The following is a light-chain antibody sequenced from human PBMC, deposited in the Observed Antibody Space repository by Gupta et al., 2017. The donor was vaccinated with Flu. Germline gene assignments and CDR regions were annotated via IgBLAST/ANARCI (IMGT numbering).Light chain of an antibody. CDR1: SSDVGGYNY. V-gene: IGLV2-11*01. CDR2: DVS. J-gene: IGLJ2*01. Sequence: QSALTQPRVLSGSPGQPVTISGNGTSSDVGGYNYVSWYQQHPGKAPKLMIYDVSKRPSGVPDRFSGSKSGNTASLTISRLQAEDEADYYCCSYAGSYTLVFGGGTKLTVL. CDR3: CSYAGSYTLV.